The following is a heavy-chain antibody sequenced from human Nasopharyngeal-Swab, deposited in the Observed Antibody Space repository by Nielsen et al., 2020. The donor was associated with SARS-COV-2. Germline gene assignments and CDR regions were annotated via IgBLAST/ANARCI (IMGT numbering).Heavy chain of an antibody. V-gene: IGHV4-38-2*01. CDR3: ARRTRYSNYAYYYMDV. Sequence: SETLSLTCAVSGYSISSGYYWGWIRQPPGKGLEWIGGIYHSGSTYYNPSLKSRVTISVDTSKNQFSLKLSSVTAADTAVYYCARRTRYSNYAYYYMDVWGKGTTVTVSS. D-gene: IGHD4-11*01. CDR2: IYHSGST. J-gene: IGHJ6*03. CDR1: GYSISSGYY.